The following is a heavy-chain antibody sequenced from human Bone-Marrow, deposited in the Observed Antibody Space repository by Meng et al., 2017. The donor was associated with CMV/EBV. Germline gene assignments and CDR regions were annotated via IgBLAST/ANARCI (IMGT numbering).Heavy chain of an antibody. J-gene: IGHJ4*02. CDR2: IIPIFGTA. CDR3: ARGGRYDSSGYYYGVFDY. CDR1: GYTFTGYY. Sequence: SVEVSCKASGYTFTGYYMHWVRQAPGQGLEWMGGIIPIFGTANYAQKFQGRVTITTDESTSTAYMELSSLRSEDTAVYYCARGGRYDSSGYYYGVFDYWGQGTLVTVSS. D-gene: IGHD3-22*01. V-gene: IGHV1-69*05.